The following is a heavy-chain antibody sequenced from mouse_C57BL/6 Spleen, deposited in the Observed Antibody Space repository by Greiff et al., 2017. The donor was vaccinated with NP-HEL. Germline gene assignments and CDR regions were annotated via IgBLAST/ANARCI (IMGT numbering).Heavy chain of an antibody. V-gene: IGHV1-9*01. Sequence: QVQLQQSGAELMKPGASVKLSCKATGYTFTGYWIEWVKQRPGHGLEWIGEILPGSGSTNYNEKFKGKATFTADTSSNTAYMQLSSLTTEDSAIYYCARRITTVVAEDYWYFDVWGTGTTVTVSS. CDR3: ARRITTVVAEDYWYFDV. J-gene: IGHJ1*03. D-gene: IGHD1-1*01. CDR1: GYTFTGYW. CDR2: ILPGSGST.